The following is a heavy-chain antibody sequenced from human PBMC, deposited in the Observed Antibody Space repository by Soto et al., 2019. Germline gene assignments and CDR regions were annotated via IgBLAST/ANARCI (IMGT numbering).Heavy chain of an antibody. CDR1: GFTFDDYA. D-gene: IGHD3-10*01. CDR3: AKALPPGSYYKPLHF. J-gene: IGHJ4*02. V-gene: IGHV3-9*01. CDR2: ISWNGDTI. Sequence: EVQLVESGGGLVQPGRSLRLSCAASGFTFDDYAIHWVRQAPGKGLEWVSGISWNGDTIGYADSVKGRFTISRDSAXTSVYLQMNSLRPEDTALYYCAKALPPGSYYKPLHFWGQGTLVTVSS.